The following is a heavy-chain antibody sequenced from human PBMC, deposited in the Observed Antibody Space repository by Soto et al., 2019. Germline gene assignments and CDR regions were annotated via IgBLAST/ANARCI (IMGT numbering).Heavy chain of an antibody. CDR1: GFNFSNYG. J-gene: IGHJ6*03. CDR2: IWFDGTKS. V-gene: IGHV3-33*01. Sequence: QVQQMESGGGVVQPGRSLRLSCAASGFNFSNYGTQWVRQAPGKGLEWVAGIWFDGTKSHYADSVKGRFTISRDNSKNTLYLQRNSLRAEDTAVYYSARVSGRASAYYYYFYYMDVWGKGTTVTVSS. D-gene: IGHD6-25*01. CDR3: ARVSGRASAYYYYFYYMDV.